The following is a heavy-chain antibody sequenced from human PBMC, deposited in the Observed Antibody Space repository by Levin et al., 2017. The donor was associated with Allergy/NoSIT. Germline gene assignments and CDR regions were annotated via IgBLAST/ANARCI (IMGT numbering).Heavy chain of an antibody. Sequence: PGGSLRLSCAVSGFTFSEYWMHWIRRAPGKGLMWVSWISSDGSKTNYADSVKGRFTISRDNAKNTLHLHMDSLRPEDTAVYYCARSGPPDVWGQGTTVIVSS. J-gene: IGHJ6*02. CDR2: ISSDGSKT. CDR3: ARSGPPDV. V-gene: IGHV3-74*01. CDR1: GFTFSEYW.